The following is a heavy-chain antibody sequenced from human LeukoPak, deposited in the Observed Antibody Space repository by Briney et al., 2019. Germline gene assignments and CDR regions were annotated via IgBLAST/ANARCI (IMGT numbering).Heavy chain of an antibody. CDR1: GISFSNYA. CDR2: IRGNGET. D-gene: IGHD1-1*01. J-gene: IGHJ4*02. CDR3: AKANWVSNADAVW. V-gene: IGHV3-23*01. Sequence: GGSLRLSCAASGISFSNYAMSWVRQAPARGPEWVSSIRGNGETLYADSVKGRFTLSRDDSRNTVYLQLSNLRVEDTAIYYCAKANWVSNADAVWWGQGTQVTVSS.